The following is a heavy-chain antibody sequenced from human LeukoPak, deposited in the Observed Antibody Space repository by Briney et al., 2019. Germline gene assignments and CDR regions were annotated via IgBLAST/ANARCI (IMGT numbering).Heavy chain of an antibody. J-gene: IGHJ4*02. CDR3: ARTSSGGSCYLDY. Sequence: PGRSLRLSWAAVAFTFSDYYMSWFRHPPGKGLEWVSYISSSGSTIYYADSVKGRFTISRDNAKNSLYLQMNSLRAEDTAVYYCARTSSGGSCYLDYWGQGTLVTVSS. CDR2: ISSSGSTI. D-gene: IGHD2-15*01. CDR1: AFTFSDYY. V-gene: IGHV3-11*04.